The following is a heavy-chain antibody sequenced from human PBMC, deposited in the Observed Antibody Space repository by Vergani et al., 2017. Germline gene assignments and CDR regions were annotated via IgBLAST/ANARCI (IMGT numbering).Heavy chain of an antibody. J-gene: IGHJ5*02. V-gene: IGHV1-8*01. D-gene: IGHD3/OR15-3a*01. Sequence: QEQLVQSGAEVRKPGASVKVSCKASGYNFTSFDINWVRLATGQGLEWMGWMNPKSGNTAYAAKFQGRITMTRDSSTDTAYMEMKSLRSKDTAIYFCARGVLDSKYRHNWFGPWGQGTVVTVSS. CDR3: ARGVLDSKYRHNWFGP. CDR2: MNPKSGNT. CDR1: GYNFTSFD.